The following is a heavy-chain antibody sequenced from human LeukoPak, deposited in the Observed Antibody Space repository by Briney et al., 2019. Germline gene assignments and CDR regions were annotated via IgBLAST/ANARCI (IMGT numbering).Heavy chain of an antibody. Sequence: ETLSLTCAVYGGSFSGYYWSWIRQSPGKGLEWVSSITSSSSYIYYADSVKGRFTISRDNAKNSLYLQMDSLRVEDTAEYYCARDPYSGNYGAYYYYYMDVWGKGTTVTVSS. D-gene: IGHD1-26*01. CDR2: ITSSSSYI. CDR1: GGSFSGYY. J-gene: IGHJ6*03. V-gene: IGHV3-21*06. CDR3: ARDPYSGNYGAYYYYYMDV.